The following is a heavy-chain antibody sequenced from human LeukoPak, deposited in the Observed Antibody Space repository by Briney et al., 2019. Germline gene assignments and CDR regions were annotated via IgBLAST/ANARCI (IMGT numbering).Heavy chain of an antibody. CDR1: GFTFSSYA. Sequence: GGSLRLSCAASGFTFSSYAMSRVRQAPGKGLEWVSAISGGGGSTYYADSVKGRFTISRDNSKNTLYLQMNSLRAEDTAVYYCAKDSYYYDSSGYLDYWGQGTLVTVSS. D-gene: IGHD3-22*01. J-gene: IGHJ4*02. V-gene: IGHV3-23*01. CDR2: ISGGGGST. CDR3: AKDSYYYDSSGYLDY.